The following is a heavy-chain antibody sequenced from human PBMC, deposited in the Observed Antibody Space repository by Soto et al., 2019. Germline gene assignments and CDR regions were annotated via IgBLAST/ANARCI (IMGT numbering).Heavy chain of an antibody. J-gene: IGHJ4*02. CDR2: IYYSGST. V-gene: IGHV4-39*01. Sequence: SETLSLTCTVSGGSISSSSYYWGWIRQPPGKGLEWIGSIYYSGSTYYNPSLKSRVTISVDTSKNQFSLKLSSVTAADTAVYYCARQTWLRLLQFDYWGQGTLVTVSS. CDR1: GGSISSSSYY. CDR3: ARQTWLRLLQFDY. D-gene: IGHD5-12*01.